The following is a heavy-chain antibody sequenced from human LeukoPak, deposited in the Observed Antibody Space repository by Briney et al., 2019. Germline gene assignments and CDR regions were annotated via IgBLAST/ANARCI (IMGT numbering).Heavy chain of an antibody. CDR2: IYSGGST. CDR1: GFTVSSNY. D-gene: IGHD4-11*01. J-gene: IGHJ6*03. V-gene: IGHV3-66*02. Sequence: GGSLRLSCAASGFTVSSNYMSWVRQAPGKGLEWVSVIYSGGSTYYADSVKGRFTISRDNSKNTLYLQMNSLRAEDTAVYYCARASYTVTTFNYHYYMDVWGKGTTVTVSS. CDR3: ARASYTVTTFNYHYYMDV.